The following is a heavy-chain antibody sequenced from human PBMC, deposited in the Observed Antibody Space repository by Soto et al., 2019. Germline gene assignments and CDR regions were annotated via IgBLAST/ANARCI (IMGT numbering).Heavy chain of an antibody. CDR2: AYYSGTT. D-gene: IGHD3-3*01. V-gene: IGHV4-59*13. CDR3: AVWSALTQYYFDS. J-gene: IGHJ4*01. CDR1: GASFSGSY. Sequence: PSETLSRTCAVSGASFSGSYWSWIRQPPGKGLGWIGYAYYSGTTVYNPSLKSRVSISVDTSKKHVSLRLKSVTAADTAVYYCAVWSALTQYYFDSWGHGTLVTVSS.